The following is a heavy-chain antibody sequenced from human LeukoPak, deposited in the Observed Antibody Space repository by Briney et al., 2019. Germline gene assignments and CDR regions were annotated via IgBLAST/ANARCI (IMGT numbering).Heavy chain of an antibody. CDR3: ARDPLYSSGWYWSVDY. D-gene: IGHD6-19*01. V-gene: IGHV3-7*01. J-gene: IGHJ4*02. Sequence: GGSLRLSCAASGFTFSSYWMSWVRQAPGKGLEWVANIKQDGSEKYYVDSVKGRFTISRDNAKNSLYLQMNSLRAEDTAVYYCARDPLYSSGWYWSVDYWGQGTLVTVSS. CDR2: IKQDGSEK. CDR1: GFTFSSYW.